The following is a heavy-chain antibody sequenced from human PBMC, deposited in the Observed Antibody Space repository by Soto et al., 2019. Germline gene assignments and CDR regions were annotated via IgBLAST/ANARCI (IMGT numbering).Heavy chain of an antibody. CDR2: IYPGDSDT. CDR1: GYSFGSYW. V-gene: IGHV5-51*01. J-gene: IGHJ4*02. Sequence: PGESLKISCKGSGYSFGSYWIGWVRQMPGKGLEWMGIIYPGDSDTRKSPSFQGQVAFSVDKSISTASLQWSSLKASDTAIYYCARLVYSGSTAGGNQFYFEYWGQGTLVTVSS. CDR3: ARLVYSGSTAGGNQFYFEY. D-gene: IGHD6-6*01.